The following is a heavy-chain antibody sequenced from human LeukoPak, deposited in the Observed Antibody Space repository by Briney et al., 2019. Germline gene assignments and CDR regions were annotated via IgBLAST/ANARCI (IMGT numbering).Heavy chain of an antibody. CDR1: GGSISSYY. D-gene: IGHD6-13*01. Sequence: PSETLSLTCTVSGGSISSYYWSWIRQPAGKGLEWIGRIYTSGSTNYNPSLKSRVTMSVDTSKNQFSLKLSSVTAADTAVYYCARGLRGIAAAGSNWFDPWGQGTLVTVSS. CDR2: IYTSGST. V-gene: IGHV4-4*07. J-gene: IGHJ5*02. CDR3: ARGLRGIAAAGSNWFDP.